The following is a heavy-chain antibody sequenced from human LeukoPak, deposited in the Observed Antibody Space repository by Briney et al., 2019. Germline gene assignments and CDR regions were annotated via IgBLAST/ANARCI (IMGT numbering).Heavy chain of an antibody. Sequence: PGRSLRLPCAASGFTFSSYAMHWVRQAPGKGLEWVAVISYDGSNKYYADSVKGRFTISRDNSKNTLYLQMNSLRAEDTAVYYCSAGEWLVLSYWGQGTLVTVSS. D-gene: IGHD6-19*01. V-gene: IGHV3-30*04. CDR1: GFTFSSYA. CDR3: SAGEWLVLSY. CDR2: ISYDGSNK. J-gene: IGHJ4*02.